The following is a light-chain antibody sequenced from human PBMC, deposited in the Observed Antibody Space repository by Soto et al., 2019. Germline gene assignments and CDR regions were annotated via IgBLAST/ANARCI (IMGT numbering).Light chain of an antibody. CDR3: PSYGGIYSLYV. Sequence: QSALTQPASVSGSPGQSITISCTGTSSDVGGDNYVSWYQLLPGKAPQVVIYDDNKRPSGVPDRFSGSKSGNSAALTISGLLADDEADSYCPSYGGIYSLYVFGTGTKLTVL. V-gene: IGLV2-11*01. CDR1: SSDVGGDNY. J-gene: IGLJ1*01. CDR2: DDN.